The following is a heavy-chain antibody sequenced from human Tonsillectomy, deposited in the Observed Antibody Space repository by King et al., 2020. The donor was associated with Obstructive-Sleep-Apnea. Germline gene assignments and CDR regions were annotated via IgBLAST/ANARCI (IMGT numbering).Heavy chain of an antibody. V-gene: IGHV3-21*01. Sequence: VQLVESGGGLVKPGGSLRLSCAVSGFTFSSYSMNWVRQAPGKGLEWVSSISSSSSYIYYADSVKGRFTISRDNAKNSLYLQMNSLRAEDTAVYYCASVTVVTGPQDYWGQGTLVTVSS. J-gene: IGHJ4*02. CDR3: ASVTVVTGPQDY. CDR2: ISSSSSYI. D-gene: IGHD4-23*01. CDR1: GFTFSSYS.